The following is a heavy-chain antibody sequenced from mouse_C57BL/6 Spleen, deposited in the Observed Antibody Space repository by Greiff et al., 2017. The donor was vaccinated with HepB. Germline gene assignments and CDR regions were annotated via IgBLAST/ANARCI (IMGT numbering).Heavy chain of an antibody. CDR3: AREGHSSGYTWFAY. CDR2: IYPGDGDT. D-gene: IGHD3-2*02. V-gene: IGHV1-80*01. CDR1: GYAFSSYW. J-gene: IGHJ3*01. Sequence: QVQLKQSGAELVKPGASVKISCKASGYAFSSYWMNWVKQRPGKGLEWIGQIYPGDGDTNYNGKFKGKATLTADKSSSTAYMQLSSLTSEDSAVYFCAREGHSSGYTWFAYWGQGTLVTVSA.